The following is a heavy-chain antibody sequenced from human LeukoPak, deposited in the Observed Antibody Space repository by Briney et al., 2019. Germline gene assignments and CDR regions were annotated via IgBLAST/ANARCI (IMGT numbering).Heavy chain of an antibody. D-gene: IGHD3-9*01. J-gene: IGHJ6*02. CDR2: ISGSGGST. CDR3: AKLPPYDILTGYGMDV. V-gene: IGHV3-23*01. Sequence: GGSLRLSCAASGFTFSSYAMSWVRQAPGKGLEWVSAISGSGGSTYYADSVKGRFTISRDNSKNTLYLQMNSLRAEDTALYYCAKLPPYDILTGYGMDVWGQGTTVIVSS. CDR1: GFTFSSYA.